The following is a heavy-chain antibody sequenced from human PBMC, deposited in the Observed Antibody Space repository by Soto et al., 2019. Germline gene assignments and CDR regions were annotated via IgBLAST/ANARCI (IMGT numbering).Heavy chain of an antibody. Sequence: GGSLRLSCAASGFTFNNYAMNWVRQAPGKGLEWVSGITGSGGTTFYADSVKGRFTISRDSSKNSVSLQMSGLRAEDTAVYYCAKEYTSTTRGAFDIWGQGTMVTVSS. CDR3: AKEYTSTTRGAFDI. CDR2: ITGSGGTT. V-gene: IGHV3-23*01. CDR1: GFTFNNYA. D-gene: IGHD6-13*01. J-gene: IGHJ3*02.